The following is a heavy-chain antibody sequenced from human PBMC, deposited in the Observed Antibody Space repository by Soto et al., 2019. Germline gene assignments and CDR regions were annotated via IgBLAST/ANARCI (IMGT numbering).Heavy chain of an antibody. V-gene: IGHV4-59*01. CDR3: ASYSSSWRVVNY. Sequence: QVQLQESGPGLVKPSETLSLTCTVSGGSISSYYWSWIRQPPGKGLEWIGYIYCSGSTNYNPSLKSRVTISVDTSKNQFSLKLSSVTAADTAVYYCASYSSSWRVVNYWGQGTLVTVSS. CDR1: GGSISSYY. D-gene: IGHD6-13*01. J-gene: IGHJ4*02. CDR2: IYCSGST.